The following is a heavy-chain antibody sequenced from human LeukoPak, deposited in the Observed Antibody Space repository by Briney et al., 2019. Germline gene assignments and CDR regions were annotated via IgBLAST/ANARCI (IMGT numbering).Heavy chain of an antibody. D-gene: IGHD3-10*01. V-gene: IGHV5-51*01. CDR1: GYSFSSYW. CDR2: IYPGGSDT. Sequence: GESLKISCKGSGYSFSSYWIGWVRQMPGKGLEWMGIIYPGGSDTRYSPSFQGQVTISADKSISTAYLQWSSLKASDTAMYYCARLANIAMVRGVIRNIYWGMDVWGQGPTVTVSS. CDR3: ARLANIAMVRGVIRNIYWGMDV. J-gene: IGHJ6*02.